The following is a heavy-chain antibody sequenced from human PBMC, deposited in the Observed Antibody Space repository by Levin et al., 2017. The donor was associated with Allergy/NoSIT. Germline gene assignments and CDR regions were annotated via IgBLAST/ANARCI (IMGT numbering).Heavy chain of an antibody. CDR1: GGSFSGYY. CDR2: INHSGST. Sequence: PSETLSLTCAVYGGSFSGYYWSWIRQPPGKGLEWIGEINHSGSTNYNPSLKSRVTISVDTSKNQFSLKLSSVTAADTAVYYCARGKSRGWYDIALGYWGQGTLVTVSS. V-gene: IGHV4-34*01. CDR3: ARGKSRGWYDIALGY. D-gene: IGHD6-19*01. J-gene: IGHJ4*02.